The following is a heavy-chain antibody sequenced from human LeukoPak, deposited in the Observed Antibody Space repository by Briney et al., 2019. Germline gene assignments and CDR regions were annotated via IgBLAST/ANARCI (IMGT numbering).Heavy chain of an antibody. CDR3: ARDRGYYYDSSGYSDAFDI. D-gene: IGHD3-22*01. J-gene: IGHJ3*02. CDR1: GYTFTGYY. Sequence: ASVKVSCKASGYTFTGYYMHWVRPAPGQGLEWMGWINPNSGGTNYAQKFQGWVTMTRDTSISTAYMELSRLRSDDTAVYYCARDRGYYYDSSGYSDAFDIWGQGTMVTVSS. CDR2: INPNSGGT. V-gene: IGHV1-2*04.